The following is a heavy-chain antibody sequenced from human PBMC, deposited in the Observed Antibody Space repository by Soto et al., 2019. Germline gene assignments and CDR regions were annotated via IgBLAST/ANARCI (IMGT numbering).Heavy chain of an antibody. CDR1: GFTFSTYS. J-gene: IGHJ6*02. Sequence: GGSLRLSCVGSGFTFSTYSINWVRQSPWNGLEWVSSISSRSDIYYADSVKGRFTISRDNAKNSVSLQMNSLRAEDTAVYYCAREYTAWPLAYGLDVWGQGTTVTVSS. CDR3: AREYTAWPLAYGLDV. CDR2: ISSRSDI. V-gene: IGHV3-21*01. D-gene: IGHD2-2*02.